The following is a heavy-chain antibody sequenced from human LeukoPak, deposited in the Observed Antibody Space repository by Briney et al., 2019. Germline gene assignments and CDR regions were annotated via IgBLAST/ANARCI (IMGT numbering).Heavy chain of an antibody. CDR1: GGSISSSSYY. J-gene: IGHJ5*02. CDR2: IYYSGST. CDR3: ARQRDCSSKSCYGTCWFDP. D-gene: IGHD2-2*01. Sequence: SQTLSLTCTVSGGSISSSSYYWAWIRQPPGKGLEWIATIYYSGSTYYNPSLRSRVTRSVDTSKNQFSLKLSSVTAADTAVYYCARQRDCSSKSCYGTCWFDPWGQGTLVIVSS. V-gene: IGHV4-39*01.